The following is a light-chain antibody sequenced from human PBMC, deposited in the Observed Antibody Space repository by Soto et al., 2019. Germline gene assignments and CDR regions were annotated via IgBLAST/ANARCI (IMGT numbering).Light chain of an antibody. CDR2: DAS. V-gene: IGKV3-11*01. CDR3: QQRSNWPT. CDR1: QSVSSY. J-gene: IGKJ4*01. Sequence: EIVLTQSPATLSLSPGERATLSCRASQSVSSYLAWYQQKPGQAPRLLIYDASSRATGIPARFSGSGSGTDFTLTISSLEPEDFAVYYCQQRSNWPTFGGGNKVEIK.